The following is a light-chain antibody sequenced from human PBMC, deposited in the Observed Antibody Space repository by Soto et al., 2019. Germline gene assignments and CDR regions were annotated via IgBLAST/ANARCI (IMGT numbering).Light chain of an antibody. CDR1: QSISSW. V-gene: IGKV1-5*01. CDR3: QQYNSYSPGET. Sequence: DIQMTQSPSTLSASVGDRVTITCRASQSISSWLAWYQQKPGKAPKLLIYDASSLESGVPSRFSGSGSGTEFTLTISSLQPDDFATSYCQQYNSYSPGETFGHGTKVEIK. J-gene: IGKJ1*01. CDR2: DAS.